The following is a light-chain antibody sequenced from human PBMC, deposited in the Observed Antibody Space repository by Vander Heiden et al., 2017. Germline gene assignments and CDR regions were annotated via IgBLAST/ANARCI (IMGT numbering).Light chain of an antibody. V-gene: IGKV1-39*01. J-gene: IGKJ1*01. Sequence: DIQLIQSPSSLSSSVGDRVTLTCRASKTSRNYLTGYQQKQGKTPKHLIYDGSTLQSGVPSRFSGSGSGTDVTLTISSLQPEDFATYYCQQTYSNTPWTFGQGTKVEIK. CDR3: QQTYSNTPWT. CDR2: DGS. CDR1: KTSRNY.